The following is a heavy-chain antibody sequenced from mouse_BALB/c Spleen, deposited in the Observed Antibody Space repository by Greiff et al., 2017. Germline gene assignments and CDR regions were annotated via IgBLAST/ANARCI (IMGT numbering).Heavy chain of an antibody. D-gene: IGHD2-4*01. CDR3: ASMITTKAMDY. Sequence: VKLQESGAELVRPGTSVKISCKASGYTFTNYWLGWVKQRPGHGLEWIGDIYPGGGYTNYNEKFKGKATLTADTSSSTAYMQLSSLTSEDSAVYFCASMITTKAMDYWGQGTSVTVSS. J-gene: IGHJ4*01. CDR2: IYPGGGYT. V-gene: IGHV1-63*02. CDR1: GYTFTNYW.